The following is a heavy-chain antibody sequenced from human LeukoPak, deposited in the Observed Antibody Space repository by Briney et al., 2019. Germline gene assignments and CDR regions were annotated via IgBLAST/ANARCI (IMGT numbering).Heavy chain of an antibody. V-gene: IGHV3-7*01. CDR2: IKEGGSEK. CDR3: ARGVQNFDY. Sequence: GGSLRLSCVGSGFSFSTYGMTWVRQAPGKGLEWVANIKEGGSEKYYLDSVKGRFTISRDDAKKSLYLQMNSLRAEDTAVYYCARGVQNFDYWGQGTLVTVSS. CDR1: GFSFSTYG. J-gene: IGHJ4*02.